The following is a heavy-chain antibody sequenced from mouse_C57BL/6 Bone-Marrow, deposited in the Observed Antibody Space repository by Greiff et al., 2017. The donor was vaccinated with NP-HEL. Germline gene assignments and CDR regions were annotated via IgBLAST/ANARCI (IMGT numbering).Heavy chain of an antibody. Sequence: EVQLQESGPGLVKPSQSLSLTCSVTGYSITSGYYWNWIRQFPGNKLEWMGYISYDGSNNYNPSLKNRISITRDTSKNQFFLKLNSVTTEDTATYYCARRGATVVAPYFDYWGQGTTLTVSS. D-gene: IGHD1-1*01. CDR2: ISYDGSN. CDR1: GYSITSGYY. V-gene: IGHV3-6*01. J-gene: IGHJ2*01. CDR3: ARRGATVVAPYFDY.